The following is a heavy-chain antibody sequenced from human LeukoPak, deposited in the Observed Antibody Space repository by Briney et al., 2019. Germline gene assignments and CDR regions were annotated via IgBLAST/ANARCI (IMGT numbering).Heavy chain of an antibody. CDR3: ARLRGSTYYYGMDV. CDR1: GGSISSYY. CDR2: IYYSGST. V-gene: IGHV4-59*08. Sequence: SETLSLTCTVSGGSISSYYWSWIRQPPGKGLEWIGYIYYSGSTNYNPSLKSRVTISVDTSKNQFSLKLSSVTAADTAVYYCARLRGSTYYYGMDVWGQGTTVTVSS. J-gene: IGHJ6*02.